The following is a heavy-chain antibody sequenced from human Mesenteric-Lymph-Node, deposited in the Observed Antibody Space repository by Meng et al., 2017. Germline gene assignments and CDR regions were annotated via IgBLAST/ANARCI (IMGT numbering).Heavy chain of an antibody. J-gene: IGHJ5*02. CDR1: GFTFSSYA. CDR2: IYSGGST. D-gene: IGHD2-15*01. Sequence: GESLKISCAASGFTFSSYAMNWVRQAPGKGLEWVSVIYSGGSTYYADSVKGRFTISRDNSKNTLYFQMNSLRAEDTAVYYCARDRSYCSGGSCYPKENWFDPWGQGTLVTVSS. V-gene: IGHV3-66*02. CDR3: ARDRSYCSGGSCYPKENWFDP.